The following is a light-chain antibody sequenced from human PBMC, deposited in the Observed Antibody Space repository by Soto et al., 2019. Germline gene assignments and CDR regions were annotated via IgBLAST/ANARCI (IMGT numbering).Light chain of an antibody. Sequence: IQMTQSPSTLSASVGDRFTITCMAIQSISSWLAWYQQKPVKSPKLLIYDDSSLESVVPSRFSGSGSGTEFTLTISSLPPDDFATYYCPQYNSYSTFGQGTKVDNK. CDR3: PQYNSYST. CDR1: QSISSW. V-gene: IGKV1-5*01. J-gene: IGKJ1*01. CDR2: DDS.